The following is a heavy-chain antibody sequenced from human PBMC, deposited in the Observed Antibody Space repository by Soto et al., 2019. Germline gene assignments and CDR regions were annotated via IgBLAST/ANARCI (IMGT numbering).Heavy chain of an antibody. Sequence: QVQLVQSGAEVKKPGSSVKVSCKASGGTFSSYTISWVRQAPGQGLEWMGRIIPILGIANYAQKFQGRVTITAEKSTSTAYMELSSLRSEDTAVYYCARGRRYCSGGSCYYYYYMDVWGKGTTVTVSS. J-gene: IGHJ6*03. CDR1: GGTFSSYT. V-gene: IGHV1-69*02. CDR3: ARGRRYCSGGSCYYYYYMDV. D-gene: IGHD2-15*01. CDR2: IIPILGIA.